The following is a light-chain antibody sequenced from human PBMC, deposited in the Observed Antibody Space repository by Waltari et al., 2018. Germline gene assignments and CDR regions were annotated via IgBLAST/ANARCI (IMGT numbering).Light chain of an antibody. CDR3: QQYGSSVLYT. V-gene: IGKV3-20*01. J-gene: IGKJ2*01. CDR1: QTLTKRY. Sequence: VLTQSPGTLSLSPGERATLSCRASQTLTKRYLAWYQQKPGQAPRPLIYGASSRAAGIPDRFSGSGSGTDFTLTISRLEPEDSAVYYCQQYGSSVLYTFGQGTKVEIK. CDR2: GAS.